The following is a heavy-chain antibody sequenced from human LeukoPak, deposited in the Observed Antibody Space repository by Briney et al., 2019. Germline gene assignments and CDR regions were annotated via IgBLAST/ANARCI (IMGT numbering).Heavy chain of an antibody. V-gene: IGHV3-33*01. CDR2: IWHDGSHK. J-gene: IGHJ4*02. CDR3: ARAIFGSGSYPDF. Sequence: GRSLRLSCAASGFAFNTYAMHWVRQAPGQGLEWVALIWHDGSHKFYSNSVRGQFTISRDNSKNTVSLQMNNLRPEDTAVYYCARAIFGSGSYPDFWGRGTLVTVSS. CDR1: GFAFNTYA. D-gene: IGHD3-10*01.